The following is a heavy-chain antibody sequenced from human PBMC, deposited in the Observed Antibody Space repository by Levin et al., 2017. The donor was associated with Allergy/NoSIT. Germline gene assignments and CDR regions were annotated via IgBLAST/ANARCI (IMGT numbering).Heavy chain of an antibody. Sequence: ASVKVSCKVSGYTLTELSMHWVRQAPGKGLEWMGGFDPEDGETIYAQKFQGRVTMTEDTSTDTAYMELSSLRSEDTAVYYCATGCSGGSCLSWRNAFDIWGQGTMVTVSS. CDR3: ATGCSGGSCLSWRNAFDI. CDR1: GYTLTELS. J-gene: IGHJ3*02. V-gene: IGHV1-24*01. CDR2: FDPEDGET. D-gene: IGHD2-15*01.